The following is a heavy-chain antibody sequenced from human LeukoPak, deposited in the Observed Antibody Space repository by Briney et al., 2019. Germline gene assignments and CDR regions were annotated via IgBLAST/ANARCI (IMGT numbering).Heavy chain of an antibody. CDR3: ARDGDWARSSDY. J-gene: IGHJ4*02. CDR1: GFTFTSSA. D-gene: IGHD2-21*02. Sequence: SVKVSCKASGFTFTSSAVQWVRQARGQRLEWIGWIVVGSGNTNYAQKLQGRVTMTTDTSTRTAYMELRSLRSDDTAVYYCARDGDWARSSDYWGQGTLVTVSS. V-gene: IGHV1-58*01. CDR2: IVVGSGNT.